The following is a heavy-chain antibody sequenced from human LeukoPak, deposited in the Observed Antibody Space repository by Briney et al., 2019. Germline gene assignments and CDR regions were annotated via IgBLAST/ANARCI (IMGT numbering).Heavy chain of an antibody. J-gene: IGHJ4*02. CDR1: GYTFTSHG. D-gene: IGHD3-10*01. CDR3: AREYYGSGSSFDY. CDR2: ISVYNAKT. V-gene: IGHV1-18*01. Sequence: ASVKVSCKASGYTFTSHGISWVRQAPGQGLEWMGWISVYNAKTNYAQKLQGRVAMTTDTSTSTAYMELRSLRSDDTAVYYCAREYYGSGSSFDYWGQGTLVTVSS.